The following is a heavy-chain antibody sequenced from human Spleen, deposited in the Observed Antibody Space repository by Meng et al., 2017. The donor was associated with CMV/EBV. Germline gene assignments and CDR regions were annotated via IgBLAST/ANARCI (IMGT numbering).Heavy chain of an antibody. CDR2: INPSGGST. Sequence: ASVKVSCKASGYTFTSYYMHWVRQAPGQGLEWMGIINPSGGSTSYAQKFQGRVTMTRDTSTSTVYMELSSLRSEDTAVYYCARNPNYYGSGSSGYFDYWGQGTLVTVSS. CDR1: GYTFTSYY. J-gene: IGHJ4*03. CDR3: ARNPNYYGSGSSGYFDY. V-gene: IGHV1-46*01. D-gene: IGHD3-10*01.